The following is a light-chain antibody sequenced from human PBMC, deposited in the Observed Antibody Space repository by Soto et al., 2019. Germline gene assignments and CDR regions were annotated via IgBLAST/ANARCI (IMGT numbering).Light chain of an antibody. Sequence: MTQSPSSLSVSPGERATLSCRASQSVSNNLAWYQQKPGQAPRLLIYGASTRATAIPARFSGSGSGTEFTLTISSLQSEDFAVYFCQQYDNWPYTFGQGTKLEIK. CDR1: QSVSNN. CDR3: QQYDNWPYT. J-gene: IGKJ2*01. V-gene: IGKV3-15*01. CDR2: GAS.